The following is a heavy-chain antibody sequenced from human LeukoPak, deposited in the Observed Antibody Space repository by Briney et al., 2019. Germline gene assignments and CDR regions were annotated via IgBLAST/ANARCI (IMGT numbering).Heavy chain of an antibody. D-gene: IGHD4-17*01. CDR2: IGSGVTNT. CDR3: AKGTTATARIYFDY. CDR1: GLTFSSYA. Sequence: PGGSLRLSCAASGLTFSSYAMYWVRQAPGKGLEWVSAIGSGVTNTYYADSVKGRFTIHRDNSKSVLYLQMNSLRADDTAVYYCAKGTTATARIYFDYWGQGTLVAVSS. J-gene: IGHJ4*02. V-gene: IGHV3-23*01.